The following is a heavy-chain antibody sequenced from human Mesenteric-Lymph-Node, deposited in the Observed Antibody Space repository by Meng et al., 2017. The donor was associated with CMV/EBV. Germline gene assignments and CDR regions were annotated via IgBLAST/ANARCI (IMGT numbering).Heavy chain of an antibody. CDR3: ARGRRLRSPYYYYGMDV. V-gene: IGHV3-48*03. J-gene: IGHJ6*02. CDR1: GFTFSNYA. CDR2: IDKSGSTS. D-gene: IGHD2-21*02. Sequence: GGSLRLSCAASGFTFSNYAMSWVRQAPGRGLEWVSYIDKSGSTSNYADSVKGRFSISRDNAKNSLYLQMTSLRAEDTAVYYCARGRRLRSPYYYYGMDVWGQGTTVTVSS.